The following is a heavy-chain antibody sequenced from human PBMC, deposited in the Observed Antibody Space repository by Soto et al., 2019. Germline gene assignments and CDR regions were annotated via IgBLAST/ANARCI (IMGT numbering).Heavy chain of an antibody. CDR3: ARGGSTETTNFHYAMDV. J-gene: IGHJ6*02. V-gene: IGHV3-48*03. D-gene: IGHD4-17*01. CDR1: GFAFSGFE. Sequence: GGSLRLSCAASGFAFSGFEMNWVRQAPGKGLEWVSYISSGASNMYYADSVKGRFTISRDNAKNSLYLQMDSLRAEDTAVYYCARGGSTETTNFHYAMDVWGQGTTVAV. CDR2: ISSGASNM.